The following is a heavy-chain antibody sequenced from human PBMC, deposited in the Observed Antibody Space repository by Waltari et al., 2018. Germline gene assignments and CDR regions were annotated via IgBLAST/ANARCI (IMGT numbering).Heavy chain of an antibody. Sequence: QVQLVQSGAEVKKPGASVKVSCKASGYTFTSYAMHWVRRAPGQRLEWMGWINAGNGNTKYSQKFQGRVTITRDTSASTAYMELSSLRSEDTAVYYCARDTESITIFGVVTSYYYGMDVWGQGTTVTVSS. J-gene: IGHJ6*02. CDR1: GYTFTSYA. D-gene: IGHD3-3*01. CDR3: ARDTESITIFGVVTSYYYGMDV. CDR2: INAGNGNT. V-gene: IGHV1-3*01.